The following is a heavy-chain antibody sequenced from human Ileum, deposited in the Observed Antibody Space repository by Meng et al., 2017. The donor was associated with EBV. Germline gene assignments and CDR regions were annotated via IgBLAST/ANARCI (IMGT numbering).Heavy chain of an antibody. J-gene: IGHJ4*02. D-gene: IGHD6-13*01. CDR3: ARDSGYTRSWSGDY. CDR2: ISTNTGNP. CDR1: GYTFTRNA. Sequence: GKLVESGSELKKPGASVKVSCKASGYTFTRNAINWVRQAPGQGLEWMGWISTNTGNPTYAQGFAGRFVFSLDTSVSTAYLQISGLKAEDTAIYYCARDSGYTRSWSGDYWGQGTLVTVSS. V-gene: IGHV7-4-1*02.